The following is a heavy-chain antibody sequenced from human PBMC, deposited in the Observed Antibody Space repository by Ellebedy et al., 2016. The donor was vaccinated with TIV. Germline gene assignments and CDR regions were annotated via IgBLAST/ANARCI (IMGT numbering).Heavy chain of an antibody. D-gene: IGHD3-9*01. Sequence: PGGSLRLSCAASGFSLNVNYMSWVRQAPGKGLEWVSIIYSGVSGGSTYYADSVKGRFTVSRDNAKNSLFLQMDNLRADDTAVYYCARDPRPYLRYGHYDFWGQGTLVTVSS. V-gene: IGHV3-66*01. CDR2: IYSGVSGGST. CDR3: ARDPRPYLRYGHYDF. CDR1: GFSLNVNY. J-gene: IGHJ4*02.